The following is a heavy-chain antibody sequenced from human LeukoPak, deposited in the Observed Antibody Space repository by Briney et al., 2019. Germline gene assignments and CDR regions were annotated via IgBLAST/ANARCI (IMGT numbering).Heavy chain of an antibody. CDR2: INPSGDGT. CDR3: ARDGGYCSTTSCYAFY. CDR1: GHTFTTYY. J-gene: IGHJ4*02. Sequence: ASVKVSCKASGHTFTTYYVHLVRQAPGQGLEWMGVINPSGDGTNYPQRFQGRVTLTRDTSTSTLYMELSSLTSEDTAVYYCARDGGYCSTTSCYAFYWGQGTPVTVSS. D-gene: IGHD2-2*01. V-gene: IGHV1-46*01.